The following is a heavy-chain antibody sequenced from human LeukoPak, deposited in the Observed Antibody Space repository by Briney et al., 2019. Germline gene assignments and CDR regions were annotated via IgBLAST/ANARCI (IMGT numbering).Heavy chain of an antibody. D-gene: IGHD3-3*01. CDR1: GFTFSSYS. J-gene: IGHJ5*02. CDR3: ARDPTIFGVVIVENWFDP. Sequence: PGGSLRLSCAASGFTFSSYSMNWVRQAPGKGLEWVSSISSSSSYIYYADSVKGRFTISRDNAKNSLYLQMNSLRAEDTAVYYCARDPTIFGVVIVENWFDPWGQGTLVTVSS. CDR2: ISSSSSYI. V-gene: IGHV3-21*01.